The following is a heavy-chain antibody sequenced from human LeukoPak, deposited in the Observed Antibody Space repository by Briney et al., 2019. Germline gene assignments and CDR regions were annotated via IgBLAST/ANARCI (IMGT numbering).Heavy chain of an antibody. CDR3: AKDLRFLEWFFDY. J-gene: IGHJ4*02. V-gene: IGHV3-23*01. CDR1: GFTFSSYA. D-gene: IGHD3-3*01. CDR2: ISGSGGST. Sequence: GGSLRLSCAASGFTFSSYAMSWVRQAPGKGLEWVSAISGSGGSTYYADSEKGRFTISRDNSKNTLYLQMNSLRAEDTAVYYCAKDLRFLEWFFDYWGQGILVTVSS.